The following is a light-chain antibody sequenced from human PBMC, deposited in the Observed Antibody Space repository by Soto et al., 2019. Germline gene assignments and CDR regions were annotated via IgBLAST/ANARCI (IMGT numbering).Light chain of an antibody. CDR2: AAS. J-gene: IGKJ5*01. CDR3: QQLHSYPIT. CDR1: QSISSY. Sequence: DILMTQSPSSLSASVGDRVTITCRASQSISSYLNWYQQKPGKAPKLLIYAASTLQSGVPSRFSGSGSGTEFTLTISSLQTEDFATYFCQQLHSYPITFGQGTRLENK. V-gene: IGKV1-9*01.